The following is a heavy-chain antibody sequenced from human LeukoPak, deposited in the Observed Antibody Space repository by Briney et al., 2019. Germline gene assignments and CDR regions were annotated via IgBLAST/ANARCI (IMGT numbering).Heavy chain of an antibody. CDR3: AGGNPTAPTTGFIDY. CDR2: IYSSGIT. V-gene: IGHV3-53*01. CDR1: GFTVSSNY. J-gene: IGHJ4*02. D-gene: IGHD1-14*01. Sequence: PGGSLRLSCAASGFTVSSNYMSWVRQAPGEGLEWISIIYSSGITKYADSVKGRFTISRDNSKYNLYLQMHSLRAEDTAVYYSAGGNPTAPTTGFIDYWGQGTLVTVSS.